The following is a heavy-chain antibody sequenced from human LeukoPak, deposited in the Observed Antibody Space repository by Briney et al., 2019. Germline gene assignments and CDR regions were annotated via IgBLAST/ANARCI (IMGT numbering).Heavy chain of an antibody. Sequence: GSLRLSSASSGFTFSDYYMCLLRQPPGEVLGWVSYISSSGSTIYYSDSVRGRITISRYNTKNSLYLRMNSLTAEATALYYSAPTRYSYGSAFDYWGQGTLVTVSS. CDR3: APTRYSYGSAFDY. D-gene: IGHD5-18*01. CDR2: ISSSGSTI. J-gene: IGHJ4*02. V-gene: IGHV3-11*04. CDR1: GFTFSDYY.